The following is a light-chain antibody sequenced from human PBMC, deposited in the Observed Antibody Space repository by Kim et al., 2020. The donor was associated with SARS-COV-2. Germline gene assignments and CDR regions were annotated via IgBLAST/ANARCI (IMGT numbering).Light chain of an antibody. CDR3: SSYTRSSTVI. Sequence: QSALTQPASVSGSPGQSITISRTGTSSDVGGYNYVSWYRQHPGEAPKVLIFDVTNRPSGVSIRFSGSKSGNTASLTISGLQAEDEGNYYCSSYTRSSTVIFGGGTQLTVL. CDR1: SSDVGGYNY. CDR2: DVT. V-gene: IGLV2-14*03. J-gene: IGLJ2*01.